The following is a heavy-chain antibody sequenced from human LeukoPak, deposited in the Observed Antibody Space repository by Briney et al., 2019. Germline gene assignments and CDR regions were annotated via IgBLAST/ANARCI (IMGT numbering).Heavy chain of an antibody. D-gene: IGHD2-15*01. CDR3: ARGSSFDGYCSAGACDAGYYDS. J-gene: IGHJ4*02. CDR2: INHRGSS. Sequence: SETLSLTCAVYDESFSAYFWNWIRQAPGKPLEYIGEINHRGSSHYNPSLKTRVTLSVDTSKNQFSLKLTSVTAADTAVYFCARGSSFDGYCSAGACDAGYYDSWGQGTPVTVSS. CDR1: DESFSAYF. V-gene: IGHV4-34*01.